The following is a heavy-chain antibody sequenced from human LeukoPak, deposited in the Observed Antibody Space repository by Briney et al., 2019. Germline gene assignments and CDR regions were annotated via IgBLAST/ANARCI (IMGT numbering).Heavy chain of an antibody. CDR1: GFIFDDYA. CDR2: ITWGRDTL. D-gene: IGHD3-10*01. J-gene: IGHJ4*02. V-gene: IGHV3-9*01. CDR3: ALCYYYGSGSCFDY. Sequence: GGSLRLSCAVSGFIFDDYAMHGVGQAPGRGVEGVSGITWGRDTLAYAASVKGRFTISRDNAKNSLYLQMNSLRAEDTALYYCALCYYYGSGSCFDYWGQGTLVTVSS.